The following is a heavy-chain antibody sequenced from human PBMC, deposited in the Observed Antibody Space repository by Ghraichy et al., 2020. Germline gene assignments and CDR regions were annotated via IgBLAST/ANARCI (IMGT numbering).Heavy chain of an antibody. V-gene: IGHV1-69*13. CDR2: IIPIFGTA. J-gene: IGHJ6*02. CDR3: ARDKRVSGSYYRGANYYGMDV. CDR1: GGTFSSYA. Sequence: TVKVSCKASGGTFSSYAISWVRQAPGQGLEWMGGIIPIFGTANYAQKFQGRVTITADESTSTAYMELSSLRSEDTAVYYCARDKRVSGSYYRGANYYGMDVWGQGTTVTVSS. D-gene: IGHD3-10*01.